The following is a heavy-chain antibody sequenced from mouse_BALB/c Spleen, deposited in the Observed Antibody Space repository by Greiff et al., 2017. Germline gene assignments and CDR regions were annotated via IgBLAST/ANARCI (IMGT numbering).Heavy chain of an antibody. CDR2: INPSNGRT. V-gene: IGHV1S81*02. J-gene: IGHJ2*01. CDR3: AIPYYYGSSLDY. CDR1: GYTFTSYW. Sequence: QVQLQQSGAELVKPGASVKLSCKASGYTFTSYWMHWVKQRPGQGLEWIGEINPSNGRTNYNEKFKSKATLTVDKSSSTAYMQLSSLTSEDSAVYYCAIPYYYGSSLDYWGQGTTLTVSS. D-gene: IGHD1-1*01.